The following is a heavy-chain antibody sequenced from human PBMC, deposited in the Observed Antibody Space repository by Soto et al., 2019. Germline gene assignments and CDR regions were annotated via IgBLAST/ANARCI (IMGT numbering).Heavy chain of an antibody. J-gene: IGHJ4*02. CDR3: ARGQFNILTGYYIDY. V-gene: IGHV4-59*12. Sequence: SETLSLTCTVSGGSISSYRWSWIRQPPGEGQEWIGSIYYSGNTNYNPSLKSRVTISADTSKNEFSLRLRSVTTADTAVYYCARGQFNILTGYYIDYWGQGTLVTVSP. D-gene: IGHD3-9*01. CDR2: IYYSGNT. CDR1: GGSISSYR.